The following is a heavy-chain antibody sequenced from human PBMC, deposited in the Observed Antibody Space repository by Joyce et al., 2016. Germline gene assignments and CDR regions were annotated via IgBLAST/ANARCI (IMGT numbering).Heavy chain of an antibody. CDR3: ARGDLRTSSPLFWYFAL. V-gene: IGHV1-2*02. CDR1: GYTFTDYY. CDR2: INLNSGGT. J-gene: IGHJ2*01. D-gene: IGHD2-2*01. Sequence: QVQLVQSGAEVKKPGASVKVSCKASGYTFTDYYIHWVRQSPGQGLEWMGRINLNSGGTEYQQKVQGRVTMTRDTSIRTAYMELTGLRSDDTAVYYCARGDLRTSSPLFWYFALWGRGTLVTVSS.